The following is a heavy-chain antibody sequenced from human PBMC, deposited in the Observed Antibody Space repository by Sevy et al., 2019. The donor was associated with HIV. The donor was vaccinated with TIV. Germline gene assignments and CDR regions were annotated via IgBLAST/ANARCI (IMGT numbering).Heavy chain of an antibody. J-gene: IGHJ4*02. D-gene: IGHD6-6*01. V-gene: IGHV3-11*01. CDR3: AREDIADRHFDY. Sequence: GGSLRLSCAASGFTFSDYYINWILQAPGKGLEWVSYISSSGSTIYYTDSVKGRFTISRDNAKNSLYLQMNSLRVEDTAVYYCAREDIADRHFDYWGQGTLVTVSS. CDR1: GFTFSDYY. CDR2: ISSSGSTI.